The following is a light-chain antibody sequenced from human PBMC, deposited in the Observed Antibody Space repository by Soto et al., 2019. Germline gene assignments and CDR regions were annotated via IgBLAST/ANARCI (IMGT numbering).Light chain of an antibody. CDR2: VGTGGIVG. Sequence: QLVLTQPPSASASLGASVTLTCTLNSGYSNYKVDWYQQRPGKGPRFVMRVGTGGIVGSKGDGIPDRFSVLGSGLNRYLTIKNIQEEDESDYYCGADHGSGSNFVYVFGTGTKVTVL. CDR1: SGYSNYK. J-gene: IGLJ1*01. V-gene: IGLV9-49*01. CDR3: GADHGSGSNFVYV.